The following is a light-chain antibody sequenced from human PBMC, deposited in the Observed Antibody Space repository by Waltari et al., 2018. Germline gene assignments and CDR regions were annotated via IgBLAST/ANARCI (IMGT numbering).Light chain of an antibody. CDR3: ASWDGSLAAYV. V-gene: IGLV1-44*01. J-gene: IGLJ1*01. CDR2: DIS. Sequence: QSVLTQPPSASGTPGQRVTLSCSGGASNIGSNAVNWYQHLPGAAPKLGILDISRRPAGISDRFSGATSGASASLAISGLQSDDEADYYCASWDGSLAAYVFGGGTKVTV. CDR1: ASNIGSNA.